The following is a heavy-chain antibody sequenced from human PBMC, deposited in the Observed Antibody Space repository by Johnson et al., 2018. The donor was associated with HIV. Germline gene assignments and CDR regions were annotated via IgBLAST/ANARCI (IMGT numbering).Heavy chain of an antibody. J-gene: IGHJ3*01. D-gene: IGHD5-18*01. CDR3: AREIRGYTYGSWYAFDV. V-gene: IGHV3-53*01. CDR1: GFAVNSNY. Sequence: EQLVESGGGLIRPGGSLRLSCAASGFAVNSNYMTWVRQAPGKGLEWVSLIYSGGSTYYADSVKGRFTISRDNSKNMLYLQMNNLRAEDTAVYFCAREIRGYTYGSWYAFDVWGQGTMVTVSS. CDR2: IYSGGST.